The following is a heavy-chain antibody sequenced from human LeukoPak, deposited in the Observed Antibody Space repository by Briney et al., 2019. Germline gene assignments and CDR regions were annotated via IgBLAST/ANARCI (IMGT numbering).Heavy chain of an antibody. J-gene: IGHJ4*02. CDR3: ARVDYGDYGFDY. CDR1: GFTFSSYS. D-gene: IGHD4-17*01. V-gene: IGHV3-66*01. CDR2: IYSGGST. Sequence: PGGSLRLSCAASGFTFSSYSMHWVRQAPGKGPEWVSVIYSGGSTYYADSVKGRFTISRDNSKNTLYLQMNSLRAEDTAVYYCARVDYGDYGFDYWGQGTLVTVSS.